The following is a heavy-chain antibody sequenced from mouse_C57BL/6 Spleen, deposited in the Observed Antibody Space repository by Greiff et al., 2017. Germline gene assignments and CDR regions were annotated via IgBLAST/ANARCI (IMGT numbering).Heavy chain of an antibody. CDR3: ASLYYDYGGFDY. CDR1: GYTFTSYW. D-gene: IGHD2-4*01. CDR2: IHPSDSNT. J-gene: IGHJ2*01. V-gene: IGHV1-74*01. Sequence: QVQLQQPGAELVKPGASVKVSCKASGYTFTSYWMHWVKQRPGQGLEWIGRIHPSDSNTNYNQKFKGKATLTVDKSSSTAYMQLSSLTSEDSAVYYCASLYYDYGGFDYWGQGTTLTVSS.